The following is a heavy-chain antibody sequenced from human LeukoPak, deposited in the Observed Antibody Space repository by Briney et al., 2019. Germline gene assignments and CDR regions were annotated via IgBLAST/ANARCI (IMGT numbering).Heavy chain of an antibody. Sequence: GGSLRLSCAASGFTFRSHAMHWVRQAPGKGLEWVAHIWFDGSNKYFADSVKGRFTISRDNSKNTLYLQMNSLRAEDTAVYYSARDGRSGPHFDSWGQGTLVTVSS. J-gene: IGHJ4*02. D-gene: IGHD1-1*01. CDR2: IWFDGSNK. CDR3: ARDGRSGPHFDS. V-gene: IGHV3-33*01. CDR1: GFTFRSHA.